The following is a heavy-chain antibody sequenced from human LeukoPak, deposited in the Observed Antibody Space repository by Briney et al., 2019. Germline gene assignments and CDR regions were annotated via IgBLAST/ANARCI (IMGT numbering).Heavy chain of an antibody. D-gene: IGHD3-3*01. J-gene: IGHJ3*02. Sequence: ASVKVTRKASGFTFTSSAMQWVRQARGQRLEWIGWIVVGSGNTNYAQKFQERVTITRDMSTSTAYMELSSLRSEDTAVYYCAAGGYYDFWSGYFTFDIWGQGTMVTVSS. V-gene: IGHV1-58*02. CDR2: IVVGSGNT. CDR3: AAGGYYDFWSGYFTFDI. CDR1: GFTFTSSA.